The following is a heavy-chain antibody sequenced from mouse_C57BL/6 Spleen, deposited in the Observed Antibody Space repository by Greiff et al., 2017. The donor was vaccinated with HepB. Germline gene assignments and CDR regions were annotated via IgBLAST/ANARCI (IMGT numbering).Heavy chain of an antibody. CDR3: ARGAYYGSSYEYFDV. Sequence: VQLQQSGPGMVKPSQSLSLTCTVTGYSITSGYDWHWIRHFPGNKLEWMGYISYSGSTNYNPSLKSRISITHDTSKNHFFLKLNSVTTEDTATYYCARGAYYGSSYEYFDVWGTGTTVTVSS. D-gene: IGHD1-1*01. CDR1: GYSITSGYD. V-gene: IGHV3-1*01. J-gene: IGHJ1*03. CDR2: ISYSGST.